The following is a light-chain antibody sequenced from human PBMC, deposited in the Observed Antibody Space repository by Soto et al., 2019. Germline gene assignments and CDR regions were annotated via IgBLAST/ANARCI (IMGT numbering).Light chain of an antibody. Sequence: EIGLTQSPGTLSLCPGERATLSSRASQSVSSNFLAWYQRKPGQAPRLLICGASSRATDIPDRFSGSGSGVCSTLPISSLEPEDFAVYYCQKYGSSPIIFGQGTRHGI. CDR1: QSVSSNF. J-gene: IGKJ5*01. V-gene: IGKV3-20*01. CDR3: QKYGSSPII. CDR2: GAS.